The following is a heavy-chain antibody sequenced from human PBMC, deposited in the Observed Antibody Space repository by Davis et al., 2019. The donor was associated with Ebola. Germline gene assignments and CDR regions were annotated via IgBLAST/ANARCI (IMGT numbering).Heavy chain of an antibody. CDR1: GFTFSSYE. CDR3: ARDRAHSYARGWYYYRMDV. J-gene: IGHJ6*02. D-gene: IGHD5-18*01. CDR2: ISSSGSTI. Sequence: GESLKISCAASGFTFSSYEMNWVRQAPGKGLEWVSYISSSGSTIYYGDSVKGRFTISRDNAKNSLYLQMKSLRAEDTAVYYCARDRAHSYARGWYYYRMDVWGQGTTVTVSS. V-gene: IGHV3-48*03.